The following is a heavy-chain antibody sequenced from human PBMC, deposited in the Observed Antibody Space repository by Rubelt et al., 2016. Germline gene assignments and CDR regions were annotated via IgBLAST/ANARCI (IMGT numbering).Heavy chain of an antibody. J-gene: IGHJ4*02. V-gene: IGHV3-11*04. CDR1: GFTFSDYY. Sequence: QVQLVESGGGLVKPGGSLRLSCAASGFTFSDYYMTWIRQAPGKGLEWPSYITSDGNTIYYADSVKGRFTISRDNAKNPLYLQMNSLRVDDTAMYFCARDGSEWSRDYWGQGTLVTVSS. CDR2: ITSDGNTI. D-gene: IGHD3-3*01. CDR3: ARDGSEWSRDY.